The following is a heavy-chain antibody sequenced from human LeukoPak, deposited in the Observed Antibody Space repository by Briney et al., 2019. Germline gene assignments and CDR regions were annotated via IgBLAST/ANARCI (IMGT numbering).Heavy chain of an antibody. D-gene: IGHD1-1*01. CDR3: GREILEPGKTPEH. CDR1: GFTFSSYE. CDR2: ISSSGSTI. Sequence: GGSLRLSCAASGFTFSSYEMNWVRQAPGKGLEWVSYISSSGSTIYYADSVKGRFTISRDNAESTLYLQMNSLRADDTAVYYCGREILEPGKTPEHWGQGTLVTVSS. V-gene: IGHV3-48*03. J-gene: IGHJ4*02.